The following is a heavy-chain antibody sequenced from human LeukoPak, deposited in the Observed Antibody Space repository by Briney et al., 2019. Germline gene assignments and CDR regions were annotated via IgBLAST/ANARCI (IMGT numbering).Heavy chain of an antibody. V-gene: IGHV3-30-3*01. Sequence: GGSLRPSCAASGFTLTSYATDGVRQAPGKGLGWVAVISYDGNNGCYTDSVKRRFTISRDDSKNTLYLQMNSLRAEDTAAYYCARTCGSCQADAFDIWGQGGMVTVSS. D-gene: IGHD1-26*01. CDR3: ARTCGSCQADAFDI. CDR2: ISYDGNNG. CDR1: GFTLTSYA. J-gene: IGHJ3*02.